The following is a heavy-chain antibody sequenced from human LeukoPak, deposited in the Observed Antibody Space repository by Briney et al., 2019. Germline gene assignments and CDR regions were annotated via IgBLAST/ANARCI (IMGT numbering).Heavy chain of an antibody. CDR2: INHSGST. J-gene: IGHJ6*02. CDR3: ARDRQWPLSYYYGMDV. D-gene: IGHD6-19*01. V-gene: IGHV4-34*01. Sequence: PSETLSLTCAVYGGSFSGYYWSWIRQPPGKGLEWIGEINHSGSTNYNPSLKSRVTISVDTSKNQFSLKLSSVTAADTAVYYCARDRQWPLSYYYGMDVWGQGTTVTVSS. CDR1: GGSFSGYY.